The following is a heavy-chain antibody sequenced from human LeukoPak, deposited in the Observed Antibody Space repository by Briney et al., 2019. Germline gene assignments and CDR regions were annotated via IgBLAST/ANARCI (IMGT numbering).Heavy chain of an antibody. D-gene: IGHD4-17*01. CDR2: ISGGGGRI. CDR3: ARYRSVTTGKRFFDY. CDR1: GFTFSSYA. Sequence: GGSLRLSCVASGFTFSSYAMSWVRQAPGKGLEWVSGISGGGGRIHYADSVKGRFTISRDNSMNMLYLQMNSLRAEDTAVYYCARYRSVTTGKRFFDYWGQGTLVTVSS. J-gene: IGHJ4*02. V-gene: IGHV3-23*01.